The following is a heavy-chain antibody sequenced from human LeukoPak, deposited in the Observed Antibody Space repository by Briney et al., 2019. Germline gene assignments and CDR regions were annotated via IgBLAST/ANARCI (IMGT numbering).Heavy chain of an antibody. CDR1: GGSVSSYY. CDR3: AGGPAVTTNDY. J-gene: IGHJ4*02. V-gene: IGHV4-59*02. D-gene: IGHD4-17*01. CDR2: IHYTGST. Sequence: PSETLYLTCTVSGGSVSSYYRTWIRQTPGKGLEWIGFIHYTGSTNYNPSLKSRVTISVDTSKSQFSLELTSVTAADTAVYYCAGGPAVTTNDYWGQGTLVTVFS.